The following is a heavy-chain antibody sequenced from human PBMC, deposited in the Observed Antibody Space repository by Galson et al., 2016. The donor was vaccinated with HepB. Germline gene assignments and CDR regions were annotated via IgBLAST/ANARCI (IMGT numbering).Heavy chain of an antibody. D-gene: IGHD2-15*01. CDR1: GFTFNSNA. CDR2: ISDSDNSV. CDR3: AKQHTTAWYSSLTS. V-gene: IGHV3-23*01. Sequence: SLRLSCAASGFTFNSNAMNWVRQAPGKGLEWVSGISDSDNSVSYADSVKGRFTISRDNSKNTLYIQMNSLRAEDTAMYYCAKQHTTAWYSSLTSWGQGTLVTVSS. J-gene: IGHJ5*02.